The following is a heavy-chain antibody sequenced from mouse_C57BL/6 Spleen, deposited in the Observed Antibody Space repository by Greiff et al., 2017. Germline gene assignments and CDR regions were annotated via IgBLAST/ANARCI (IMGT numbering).Heavy chain of an antibody. CDR2: INPETGGT. V-gene: IGHV1-15*01. Sequence: QVQLQQSGAELVRPGASVTLSCKASGYTFTDYDMHWVKQTPVHGLEWIGAINPETGGTAYNQKFKGKAILTADKSSSTAYMELRSLTSEDSAVYYCTREGSNYDPYYFDYWGQGTTLTVSS. D-gene: IGHD2-5*01. CDR1: GYTFTDYD. CDR3: TREGSNYDPYYFDY. J-gene: IGHJ2*01.